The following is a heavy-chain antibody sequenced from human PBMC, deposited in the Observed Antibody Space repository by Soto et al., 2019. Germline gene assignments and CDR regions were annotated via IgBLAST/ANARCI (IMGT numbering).Heavy chain of an antibody. Sequence: DVQLVESGGGLVQPGGSLRLSCAASGFTFGAFEMNWVRQAPGKGPEWISNIRNSGDTTYYADSVKGRFSISRDNANNPLFLRLNTLGPAVTALYYCSRHGWRGWPNYFDLWGRGTVVSVSS. CDR3: SRHGWRGWPNYFDL. CDR1: GFTFGAFE. J-gene: IGHJ2*01. CDR2: IRNSGDTT. V-gene: IGHV3-48*03. D-gene: IGHD3-3*01.